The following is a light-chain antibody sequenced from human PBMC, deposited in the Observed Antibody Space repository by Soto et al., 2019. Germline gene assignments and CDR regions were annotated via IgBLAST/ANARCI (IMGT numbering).Light chain of an antibody. Sequence: DIQLTQSPSFLSASVGDRVTITCRTSQDISSYLAWYQQKPGKAPQLLISAASTLQSGVPSRFSGSGSGTEFTLTISSLQPEDFATYYCQQYNSYPLTFGGGTKVEIK. CDR3: QQYNSYPLT. CDR2: AAS. J-gene: IGKJ4*01. CDR1: QDISSY. V-gene: IGKV1-9*01.